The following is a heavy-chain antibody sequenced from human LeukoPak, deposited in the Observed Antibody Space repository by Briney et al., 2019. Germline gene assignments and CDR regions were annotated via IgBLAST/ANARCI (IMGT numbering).Heavy chain of an antibody. Sequence: SETLSLTCAVYGGSFSGYYWSWIRQPPGKGLEWIGEINHSGSTNYNPSLKSRVTMSVDTSKNQFSLKLNSVTAADTAVYFCARFSNYNWFDPWGQGTLVTVSS. V-gene: IGHV4-34*01. J-gene: IGHJ5*02. D-gene: IGHD4-11*01. CDR3: ARFSNYNWFDP. CDR2: INHSGST. CDR1: GGSFSGYY.